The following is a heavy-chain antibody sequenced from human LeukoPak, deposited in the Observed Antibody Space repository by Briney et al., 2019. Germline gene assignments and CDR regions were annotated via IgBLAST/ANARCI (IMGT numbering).Heavy chain of an antibody. CDR2: IRGSSTTI. V-gene: IGHV3-48*04. D-gene: IGHD2-15*01. CDR1: GFTFNTYS. Sequence: GGSLRLSCAASGFTFNTYSMNWVRQAPGKGLEWVSFIRGSSTTIYYADSVKGRFTISRDNAQNSLYLQMNSLRAEDTAVYYCAREGRLRPSHIDYWGQGTLVTVSS. J-gene: IGHJ4*02. CDR3: AREGRLRPSHIDY.